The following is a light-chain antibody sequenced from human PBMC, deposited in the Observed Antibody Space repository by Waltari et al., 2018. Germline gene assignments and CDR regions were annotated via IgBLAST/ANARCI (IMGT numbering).Light chain of an antibody. J-gene: IGLJ2*01. Sequence: QSVLTQPPSVSGAPGQRVTISCTGSGSNIGAGYDTHWYQQLPRAAPKLLIYGSTSRPLGVPDRFFGSASGTSASLAITGLQAEDEADCYCQSYDTSLRVVFGGGTKLTVL. V-gene: IGLV1-40*01. CDR3: QSYDTSLRVV. CDR2: GST. CDR1: GSNIGAGYD.